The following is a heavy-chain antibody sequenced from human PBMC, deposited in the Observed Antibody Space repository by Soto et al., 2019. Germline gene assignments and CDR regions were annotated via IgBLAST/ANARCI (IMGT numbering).Heavy chain of an antibody. J-gene: IGHJ4*02. D-gene: IGHD2-2*01. V-gene: IGHV3-21*01. CDR3: AREDSIIIPAVSDF. Sequence: GGSLRLSCTVSGFTFNNYGINWVRQAPGKGLEWVSSISKSDYTYYSDSVKGRFAISRDNAKSSVSLQMNTLRVEDTAVYYCAREDSIIIPAVSDFWGQGTLVTVSS. CDR2: ISKSDYT. CDR1: GFTFNNYG.